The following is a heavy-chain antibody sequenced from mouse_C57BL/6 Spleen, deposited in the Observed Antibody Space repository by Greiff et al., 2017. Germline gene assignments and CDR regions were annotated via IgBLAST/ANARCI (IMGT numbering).Heavy chain of an antibody. D-gene: IGHD1-1*01. J-gene: IGHJ2*01. Sequence: QVQLQQSGAELARPGASVKLSCKASGYTFTSYGISWVKQRTGQGLEWIGEIYPRSGNTYYNEKFKGKATLTADKSSSTAYMELRSLTSEDSAVYFCAHYGSSHYFDYWGQGTTLTVPS. V-gene: IGHV1-81*01. CDR3: AHYGSSHYFDY. CDR1: GYTFTSYG. CDR2: IYPRSGNT.